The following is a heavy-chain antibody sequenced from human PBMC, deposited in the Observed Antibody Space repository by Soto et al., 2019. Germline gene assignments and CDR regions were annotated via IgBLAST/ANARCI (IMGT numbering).Heavy chain of an antibody. V-gene: IGHV3-23*01. J-gene: IGHJ4*02. CDR2: ISGSGGST. CDR1: GFTFSSYA. CDR3: AKDPAQWLGQGAGFDY. D-gene: IGHD6-19*01. Sequence: GGSLRLSCAASGFTFSSYAMSWVRQAPGKGLEWVSAISGSGGSTYYADSVKGRFTISRDNSKNTLYLQMNSLRAEDTAVYYCAKDPAQWLGQGAGFDYWGQGTLVTVSS.